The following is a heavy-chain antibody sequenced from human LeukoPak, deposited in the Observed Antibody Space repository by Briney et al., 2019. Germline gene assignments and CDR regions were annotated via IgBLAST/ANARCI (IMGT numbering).Heavy chain of an antibody. CDR1: GGSISSSHY. J-gene: IGHJ3*01. Sequence: SETLSLTCTVSGGSISSSHYWGWIRQPPGRGLEWIGSIYYTGRNYYNPSLKSRVTISVDTSKNQFSLKLSSVTAADTAVYYCARSYGVDAFDVWGQGTMVTVSS. V-gene: IGHV4-39*01. D-gene: IGHD4-17*01. CDR3: ARSYGVDAFDV. CDR2: IYYTGRN.